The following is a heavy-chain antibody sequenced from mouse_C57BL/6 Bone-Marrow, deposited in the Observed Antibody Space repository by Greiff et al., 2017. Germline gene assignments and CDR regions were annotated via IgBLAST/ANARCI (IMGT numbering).Heavy chain of an antibody. CDR1: GYTFTSYW. CDR2: IHPNSGST. D-gene: IGHD2-4*01. Sequence: QVQLQQPGAELVKPGASVKLSCKASGYTFTSYWMHWVKQRPGQGLEWIGMIHPNSGSTNYNEKFKSKATLTVDKSSSTAYMQLSSLTSEDSAVYYCARMDDYGEELAYWGQGTLVTVSA. CDR3: ARMDDYGEELAY. J-gene: IGHJ3*01. V-gene: IGHV1-64*01.